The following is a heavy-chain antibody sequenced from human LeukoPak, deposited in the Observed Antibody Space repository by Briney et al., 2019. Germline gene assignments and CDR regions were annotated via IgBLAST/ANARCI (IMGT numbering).Heavy chain of an antibody. CDR2: ISGSGDIT. V-gene: IGHV3-23*01. J-gene: IGHJ4*02. CDR3: AARPGDLAVPFDY. D-gene: IGHD3-10*01. Sequence: GGSLRLSCGASGFTFGTHAMTWVRRAPGKGLEYVSLISGSGDITYYAHSLKDRFTISRDNSKNTLYLQMHSLRAEDTAVYYCAARPGDLAVPFDYWGQGTLVTVSS. CDR1: GFTFGTHA.